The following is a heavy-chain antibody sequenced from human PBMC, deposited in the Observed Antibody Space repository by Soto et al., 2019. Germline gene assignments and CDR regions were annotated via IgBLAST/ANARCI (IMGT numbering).Heavy chain of an antibody. J-gene: IGHJ4*02. CDR2: INPSGGST. CDR1: GYTFTSYY. D-gene: IGHD2-8*01. Sequence: ASVKVSCKASGYTFTSYYMHWVRQAPGQGLEWMGIINPSGGSTSYAQKFQGRVTMTRDASTSTVYMELSSLRSEDTAVYYCARVGALGYCTNGVCHSTWYFAYWGQGTLVTVSS. V-gene: IGHV1-46*01. CDR3: ARVGALGYCTNGVCHSTWYFAY.